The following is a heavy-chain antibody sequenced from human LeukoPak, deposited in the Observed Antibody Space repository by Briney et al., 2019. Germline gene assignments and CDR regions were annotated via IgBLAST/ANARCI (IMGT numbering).Heavy chain of an antibody. Sequence: GRSLRLSCAASGFNFRAYWMSWARQAPGKGLEWVASLNQDADREYYVDSVKGRFTISRDNAKNSLYLQMDSLRVEDTAVYYCARATTASARDHWGPGTLVTVSS. CDR3: ARATTASARDH. V-gene: IGHV3-7*01. CDR2: LNQDADRE. J-gene: IGHJ4*02. D-gene: IGHD1-14*01. CDR1: GFNFRAYW.